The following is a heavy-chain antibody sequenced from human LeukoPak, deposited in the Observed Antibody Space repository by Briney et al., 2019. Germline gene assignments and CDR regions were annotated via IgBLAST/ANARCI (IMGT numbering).Heavy chain of an antibody. CDR2: IKQDGSEK. D-gene: IGHD1-26*01. V-gene: IGHV3-7*01. CDR3: ARFYANEWELPH. CDR1: GFTCNSSW. J-gene: IGHJ4*02. Sequence: PGGTLRLSSAASGFTCNSSWRNWVRQAPGKGLEWVVNIKQDGSEKYYVDSVKGRFTISRDNAKNTLYLQMNSLRAEDTAVYHCARFYANEWELPHWGQGTLVTVSS.